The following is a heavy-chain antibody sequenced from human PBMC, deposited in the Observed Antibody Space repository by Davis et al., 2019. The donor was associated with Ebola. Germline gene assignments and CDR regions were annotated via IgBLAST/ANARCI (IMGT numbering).Heavy chain of an antibody. V-gene: IGHV1-18*01. CDR2: ISAYNGNT. CDR1: GYTFTSYG. J-gene: IGHJ4*02. Sequence: ASVKVSCKASGYTFTSYGISWVRQAPGQGLEWMGWISAYNGNTNYAQKLQGRVTMTTDTSTSTAYMELRSLRSDDTAVYYCARGLGVYDDSSGYHFDYWGQGTLVTVSS. CDR3: ARGLGVYDDSSGYHFDY. D-gene: IGHD3-22*01.